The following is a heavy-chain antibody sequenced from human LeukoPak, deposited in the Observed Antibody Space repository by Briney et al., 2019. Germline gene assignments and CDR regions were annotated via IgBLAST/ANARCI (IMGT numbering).Heavy chain of an antibody. CDR1: GGSISSSSYY. D-gene: IGHD1-26*01. V-gene: IGHV4-39*01. CDR2: IYYSGST. J-gene: IGHJ3*02. Sequence: SETLSLTCTVSGGSISSSSYYWGWIRQPPGKGLEWIGSIYYSGSTYYNPSLKSRVTISVDTSKNQFSLKLSSVTAADTAVYYCARSKSGSYFNDAFDIWGQGTMVTVSS. CDR3: ARSKSGSYFNDAFDI.